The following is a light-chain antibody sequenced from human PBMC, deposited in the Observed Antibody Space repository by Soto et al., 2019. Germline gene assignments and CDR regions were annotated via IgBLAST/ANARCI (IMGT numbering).Light chain of an antibody. CDR3: QQRRSWPPTIT. CDR1: QSVSTY. V-gene: IGKV3-11*01. CDR2: DAS. J-gene: IGKJ5*01. Sequence: EIVLTQSPATLSLSPGERATPSCRAIQSVSTYLSWYQQRPGQAPRLLIYDASYRATDIPPRFSGSGSGTDFTLTISSLEPEDFAVYYCQQRRSWPPTITFGQGTRLEIK.